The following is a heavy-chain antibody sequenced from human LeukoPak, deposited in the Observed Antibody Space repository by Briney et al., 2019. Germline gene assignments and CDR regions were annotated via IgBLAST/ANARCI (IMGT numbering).Heavy chain of an antibody. Sequence: ASMKVSCKASGGTFSSYAISWVRQAPGQGLEWMGGIISIFGTANYAQKFQGRVTITADESPKTAYTELSSLGSEDTAVYYCARASDYDFWSVYFDYWGKGTLVTVSS. CDR3: ARASDYDFWSVYFDY. D-gene: IGHD3-3*01. CDR2: IISIFGTA. V-gene: IGHV1-69*13. CDR1: GGTFSSYA. J-gene: IGHJ4*02.